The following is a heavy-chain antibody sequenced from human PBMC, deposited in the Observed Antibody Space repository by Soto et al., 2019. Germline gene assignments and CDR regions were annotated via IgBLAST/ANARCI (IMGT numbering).Heavy chain of an antibody. CDR1: GGSFSGYY. Sequence: PSETLSLTCAVYGGSFSGYYWSWIRQPPGKGLEWIGYIYYSGSTNYNPSLKSRVTISVDTSKNQFSLKLSSVTAADTAVYYCARESFYDSGGFHGFDYWGQGTLVTVSS. CDR2: IYYSGST. J-gene: IGHJ4*02. CDR3: ARESFYDSGGFHGFDY. D-gene: IGHD3-22*01. V-gene: IGHV4-59*01.